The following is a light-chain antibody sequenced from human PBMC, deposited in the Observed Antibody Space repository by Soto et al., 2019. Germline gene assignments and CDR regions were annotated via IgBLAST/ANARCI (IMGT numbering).Light chain of an antibody. CDR2: DAS. V-gene: IGKV3-20*01. J-gene: IGKJ2*01. CDR3: QQYVTSPPRYT. Sequence: DIVLTQSPGTLSLSPGERATLSCRASQSVTSRYLAWYQQKPGQAPRLLIYDASNRATGIPDRFSGSVSGTDFTLTISRLEPEAFAVYYCQQYVTSPPRYTFGQGTKLEIK. CDR1: QSVTSRY.